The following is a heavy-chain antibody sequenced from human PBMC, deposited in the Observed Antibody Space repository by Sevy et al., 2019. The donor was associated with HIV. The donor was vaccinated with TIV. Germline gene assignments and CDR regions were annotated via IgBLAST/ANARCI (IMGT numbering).Heavy chain of an antibody. CDR3: AREVGSTYYGLLDY. CDR2: FNPLSGGT. Sequence: ASVKVSCKTFGYTFTDNYIHWVRQAPGQGLEWMGRFNPLSGGTKSAQQFQGRVTMTRDTSISTAYMEVSRLTFDDTAVYYCAREVGSTYYGLLDYWGQGSLVTVSS. CDR1: GYTFTDNY. V-gene: IGHV1-2*06. J-gene: IGHJ4*02. D-gene: IGHD1-26*01.